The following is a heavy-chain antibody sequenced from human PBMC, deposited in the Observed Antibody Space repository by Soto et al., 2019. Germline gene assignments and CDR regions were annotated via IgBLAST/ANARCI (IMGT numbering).Heavy chain of an antibody. CDR3: ASFPHIPRYDILTCRAEDYFDY. CDR1: GGSFSGYY. V-gene: IGHV4-34*01. J-gene: IGHJ4*02. D-gene: IGHD3-9*01. CDR2: INHSGST. Sequence: QVQLQQWGAGLLKPSETLSLTCAVYGGSFSGYYWSWIRQPPGKGLEWIGEINHSGSTNYNPSLKSRVTISVDTSKNQFSLKLSSVTAADTAVYYCASFPHIPRYDILTCRAEDYFDYWGQGTLVTVSS.